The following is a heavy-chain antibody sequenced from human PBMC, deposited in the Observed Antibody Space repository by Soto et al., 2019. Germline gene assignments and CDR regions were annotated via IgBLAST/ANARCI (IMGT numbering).Heavy chain of an antibody. CDR3: ARAGQYYDSSGYAD. CDR1: GYSFATSG. D-gene: IGHD3-22*01. Sequence: QVKLVQSGTEVKKPGASMKVSCKASGYSFATSGISWVRQAPGQGLEWMGWISAYNGNTNYDQKLQDRIIMTTATSTSTAYLELRSLRSDDTAVYYCARAGQYYDSSGYADWGQGTLVTFSS. J-gene: IGHJ4*02. CDR2: ISAYNGNT. V-gene: IGHV1-18*01.